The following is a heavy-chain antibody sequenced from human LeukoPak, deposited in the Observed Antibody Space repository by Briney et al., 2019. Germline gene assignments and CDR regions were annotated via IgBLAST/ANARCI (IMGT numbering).Heavy chain of an antibody. J-gene: IGHJ4*02. Sequence: GRSLRLSCAASGFTFSSYGMHWVRQAPGKGLEWVAVISYDGSNKYYADSVKGRFTISRDNSKNTLYLQMNSLRAEDTAVYYCAKVVGYCSSTSCQDYWGQGTLVTVPS. CDR2: ISYDGSNK. V-gene: IGHV3-30*18. CDR3: AKVVGYCSSTSCQDY. CDR1: GFTFSSYG. D-gene: IGHD2-2*01.